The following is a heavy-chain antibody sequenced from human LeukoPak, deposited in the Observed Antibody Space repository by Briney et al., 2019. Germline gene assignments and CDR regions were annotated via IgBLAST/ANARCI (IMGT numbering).Heavy chain of an antibody. CDR3: ARIAAPGNRRLNF. CDR1: GYTFTTYD. J-gene: IGHJ4*02. D-gene: IGHD6-13*01. Sequence: ASVKVSCDASGYTFTTYDINWVRQAAGQGLEWRGWMNPNSGNTGNAQKFQGRVTTTRNTSISTAYMELTSLTSEDTAVYFCARIAAPGNRRLNFWGQGTLVTVSS. CDR2: MNPNSGNT. V-gene: IGHV1-8*01.